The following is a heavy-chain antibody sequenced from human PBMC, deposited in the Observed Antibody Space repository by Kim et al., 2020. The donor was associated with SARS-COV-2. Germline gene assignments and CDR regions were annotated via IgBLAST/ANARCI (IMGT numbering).Heavy chain of an antibody. V-gene: IGHV3-20*03. J-gene: IGHJ6*02. Sequence: GRFTISRDDAKNTLYLQMNSLRAEDTALYYCASGRMVWRTYSSYYGMDVWGQGTTVTVSS. CDR3: ASGRMVWRTYSSYYGMDV. D-gene: IGHD2-8*01.